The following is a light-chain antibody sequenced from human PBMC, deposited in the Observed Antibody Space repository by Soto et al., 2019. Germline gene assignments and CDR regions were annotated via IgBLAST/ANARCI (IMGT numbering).Light chain of an antibody. CDR3: QQYNNWPEWT. J-gene: IGKJ1*01. CDR2: GAS. Sequence: EIVMRQSPATLSVSPGERATLSCRASQSVSSNLAWYQQKPGQAPRLLIYGASTRATGIPAKFSGSGSGTEFILTISSLQSEDFAVYYCQQYNNWPEWTFGQGTKVEIK. V-gene: IGKV3-15*01. CDR1: QSVSSN.